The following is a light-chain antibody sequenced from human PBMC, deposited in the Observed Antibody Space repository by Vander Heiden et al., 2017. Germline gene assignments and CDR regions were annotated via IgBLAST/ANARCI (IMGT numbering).Light chain of an antibody. CDR2: DAS. CDR3: QQYDNLPYT. Sequence: DIQITHSPSSLSASVGDRVTITCQASQDISNYLNWYQQKPGKAPKLLLYDASNLETGVPSRFSGSGSGTDFTFTISSLQPEDIATYYCQQYDNLPYTFGQGTKLEIK. J-gene: IGKJ2*01. V-gene: IGKV1-33*01. CDR1: QDISNY.